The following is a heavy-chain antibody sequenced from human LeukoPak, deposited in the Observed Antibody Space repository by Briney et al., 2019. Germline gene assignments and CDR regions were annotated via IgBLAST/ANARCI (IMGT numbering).Heavy chain of an antibody. CDR3: TTDPYSLGVRF. J-gene: IGHJ4*02. V-gene: IGHV3-15*01. CDR1: GFTFSNAW. CDR2: IKSKTDGGTT. D-gene: IGHD1-26*01. Sequence: GGSLRLSCAGSGFTFSNAWMSWVRQAPGKGREWVGRIKSKTDGGTTDYAAPVKGRFTISRDDSKNTVYLQMNSLKTEDTAVYYCTTDPYSLGVRFWGQGTLVTVSS.